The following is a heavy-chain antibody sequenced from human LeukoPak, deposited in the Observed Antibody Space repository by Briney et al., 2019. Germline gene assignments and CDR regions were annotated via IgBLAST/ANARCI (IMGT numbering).Heavy chain of an antibody. CDR3: ARGIDFWSGFDC. V-gene: IGHV3-23*01. CDR1: DFSFNIYD. CDR2: ISGSGGST. J-gene: IGHJ5*01. Sequence: GGSLRLSCVASDFSFNIYDMYWVRQAPGKGLEWVSAISGSGGSTYYADSVKGRFTISRDNAQNSLYLQMNSLRAEDTAVYYCARGIDFWSGFDCWGQGTLATVSS. D-gene: IGHD3-3*01.